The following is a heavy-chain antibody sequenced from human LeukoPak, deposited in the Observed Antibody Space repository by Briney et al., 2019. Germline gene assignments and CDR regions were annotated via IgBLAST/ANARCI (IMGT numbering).Heavy chain of an antibody. CDR3: AKDKWELLGGFDY. D-gene: IGHD1-26*01. Sequence: PGGSLRLSCAASGFTFSSYAMSWVRQAPGKGLEWVSAISGSGGSTYYADSVKGRFTTSRDNSKNTLYLQMNSLRAEDTAVYYCAKDKWELLGGFDYWGQGTLVTVSS. J-gene: IGHJ4*02. CDR2: ISGSGGST. CDR1: GFTFSSYA. V-gene: IGHV3-23*01.